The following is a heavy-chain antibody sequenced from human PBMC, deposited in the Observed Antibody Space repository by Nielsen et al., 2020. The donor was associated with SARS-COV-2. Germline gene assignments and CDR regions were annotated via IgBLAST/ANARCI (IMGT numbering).Heavy chain of an antibody. D-gene: IGHD4-23*01. CDR1: GDSISSRAYY. J-gene: IGHJ3*02. CDR2: ISYSGST. CDR3: ARHYGGNSGPHCFDI. Sequence: SETLSLTCNVSGDSISSRAYYWSWIRQHPGRGLEWIGYISYSGSTYYSPSLKSRVTMSLDTSNNQFSLRLNSVTAADTAVYYCARHYGGNSGPHCFDIWGQGTMVTVSS. V-gene: IGHV4-31*03.